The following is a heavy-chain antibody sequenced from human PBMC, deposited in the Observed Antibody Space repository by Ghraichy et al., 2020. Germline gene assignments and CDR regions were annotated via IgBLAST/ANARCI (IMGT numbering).Heavy chain of an antibody. J-gene: IGHJ4*02. V-gene: IGHV3-74*01. CDR2: INRDGTRT. CDR1: GLTFNTHW. CDR3: CGSYGGGGVDY. Sequence: LSLTCAASGLTFNTHWMHWVRQVPGKGLVWVARINRDGTRTNYADSVRGRFTISRDNAKNTLYLQMDSLRVEDTAVFYCCGSYGGGGVDYWGQGTLVTVSS. D-gene: IGHD1-26*01.